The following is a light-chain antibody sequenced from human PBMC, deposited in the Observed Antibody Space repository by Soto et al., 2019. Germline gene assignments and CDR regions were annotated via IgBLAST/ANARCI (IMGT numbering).Light chain of an antibody. CDR3: QQYGSSPQVLA. V-gene: IGKV3-20*01. J-gene: IGKJ4*01. CDR2: GAS. Sequence: EIVLTQSPGTLSLSPGERAALSCRASQSVSSSDLAWYQQKPGQAPRLLIYGASSRATGIPDRFSGSRSGTDFTLTISRLEPEDFAVYYCQQYGSSPQVLAFGGGTKVEIK. CDR1: QSVSSSD.